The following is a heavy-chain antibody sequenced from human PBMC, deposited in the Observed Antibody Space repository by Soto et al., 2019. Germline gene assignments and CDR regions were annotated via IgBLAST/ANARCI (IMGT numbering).Heavy chain of an antibody. J-gene: IGHJ4*02. D-gene: IGHD3-10*01. CDR3: ARHERDDGSRKIDC. V-gene: IGHV5-51*01. Sequence: PGGSLETSGQGSGYSFTSNWIGWARQMPGKGLEWMGIINPADSDIKYSPSFQGQVTISADKSIGTAYLQWSSLKASDTAMYYFARHERDDGSRKIDCWGQGTLVTVSS. CDR1: GYSFTSNW. CDR2: INPADSDI.